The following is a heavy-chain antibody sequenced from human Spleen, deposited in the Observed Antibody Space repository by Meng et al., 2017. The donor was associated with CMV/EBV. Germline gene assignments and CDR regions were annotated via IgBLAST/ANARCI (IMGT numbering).Heavy chain of an antibody. CDR1: GYTFTGYY. Sequence: GESLKISCKASGYTFTGYYMHWVRQAPGQGLEWMGWINPNSGGTNYAQKFQGRVTMTRDTSISTAYMELSRLRSDDTAVYYCARVEIEYYYYYGMDVWGQGTTVTVSS. CDR2: INPNSGGT. CDR3: ARVEIEYYYYYGMDV. D-gene: IGHD3-22*01. J-gene: IGHJ6*02. V-gene: IGHV1-2*02.